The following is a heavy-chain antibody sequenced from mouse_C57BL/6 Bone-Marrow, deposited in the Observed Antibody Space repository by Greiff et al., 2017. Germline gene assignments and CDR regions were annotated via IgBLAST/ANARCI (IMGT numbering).Heavy chain of an antibody. J-gene: IGHJ2*01. Sequence: QVQLQQSGAELVRPGASVTLSCKASGYTFTDYEMHWVKQTPVHGLEWIGAIDPETGGTAYNQKFKGKAILTADKSSSTAYMELRSLTSEDSAVYYCTRWRGSYYFDYWGQGTTLTVSS. CDR2: IDPETGGT. CDR3: TRWRGSYYFDY. V-gene: IGHV1-15*01. CDR1: GYTFTDYE.